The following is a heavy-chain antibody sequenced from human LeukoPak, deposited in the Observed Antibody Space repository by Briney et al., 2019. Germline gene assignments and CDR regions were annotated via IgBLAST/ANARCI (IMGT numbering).Heavy chain of an antibody. D-gene: IGHD4-23*01. CDR1: GFTFSSYE. CDR2: ISSTATTM. J-gene: IGHJ4*02. V-gene: IGHV3-48*03. CDR3: AREGGNYLRSIDY. Sequence: GGSLRLSCAASGFTFSSYEMNWVRQAPGRGLEWVSYISSTATTMHYADSVMGRFTISRDSAKKSLYLQMNSLRAEDTAVYYCAREGGNYLRSIDYWGRGTLVTVSS.